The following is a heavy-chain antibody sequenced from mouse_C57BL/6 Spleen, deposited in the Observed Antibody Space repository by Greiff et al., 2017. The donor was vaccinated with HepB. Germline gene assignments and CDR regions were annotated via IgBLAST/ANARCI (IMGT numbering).Heavy chain of an antibody. V-gene: IGHV5-4*01. J-gene: IGHJ4*01. CDR3: ARFDYDHYAMDY. D-gene: IGHD2-4*01. CDR2: ISDGGSYT. Sequence: EVQRVESGGGLVKPGGSLKLSCAASGFTFSSYAMSWVRQTPEKRLEWVATISDGGSYTYYPDNVKGRFTISRDNAKNNLYLQMSHLKSEDTAMYYCARFDYDHYAMDYWGQGTSVTVSS. CDR1: GFTFSSYA.